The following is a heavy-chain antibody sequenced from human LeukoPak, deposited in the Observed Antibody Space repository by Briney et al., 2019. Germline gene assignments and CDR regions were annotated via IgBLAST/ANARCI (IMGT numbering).Heavy chain of an antibody. V-gene: IGHV1-69*04. CDR3: ARLANCGGDCSRWFDP. Sequence: SVKVSCKASGGTFGNYAVSWVRQAPGQGLEWMGRIIPNVDIRNYEQKFQGRVTITADESTSTAYMELSSLRSEDTAVYYCARLANCGGDCSRWFDPWGQGTLVTVSS. J-gene: IGHJ5*02. CDR2: IIPNVDIR. CDR1: GGTFGNYA. D-gene: IGHD2-21*02.